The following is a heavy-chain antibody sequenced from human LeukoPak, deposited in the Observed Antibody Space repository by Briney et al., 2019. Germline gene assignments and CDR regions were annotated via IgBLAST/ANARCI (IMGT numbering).Heavy chain of an antibody. D-gene: IGHD4-17*01. Sequence: ASVKVSCKASGGTFSSYAISWVRQAPGQGIEWMGRIIPILGIANYAQKFQGRVTITADKSTSTAYMELSSLRSEDTAVYYCARVNRRTTVTWVHNNAFDIWGQGTMVTVSS. J-gene: IGHJ3*02. CDR3: ARVNRRTTVTWVHNNAFDI. CDR1: GGTFSSYA. V-gene: IGHV1-69*04. CDR2: IIPILGIA.